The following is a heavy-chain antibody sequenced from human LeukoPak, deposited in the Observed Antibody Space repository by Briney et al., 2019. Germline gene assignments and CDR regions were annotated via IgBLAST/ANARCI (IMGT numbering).Heavy chain of an antibody. J-gene: IGHJ3*02. D-gene: IGHD2-2*02. CDR2: INHSGST. Sequence: SETLSLTCAVYGGSFSGYYWSWIRQPPGKGLEWIGEINHSGSTNYNPSLKSRVTISVDTSKNQFSLKLSSATAADTAVYYCARSIVVVPAAIQDNILTGSGAFDIWGQGTMVTVSS. CDR3: ARSIVVVPAAIQDNILTGSGAFDI. V-gene: IGHV4-34*01. CDR1: GGSFSGYY.